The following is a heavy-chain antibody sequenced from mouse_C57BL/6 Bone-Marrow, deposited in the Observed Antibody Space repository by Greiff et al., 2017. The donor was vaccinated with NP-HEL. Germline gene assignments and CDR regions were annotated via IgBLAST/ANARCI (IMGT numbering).Heavy chain of an antibody. Sequence: EVNVVESGGGLVQSGRSLRLSCATSGFTFSDFYMEWVRQAPGKGLEWIAASRNKANDYTTEYSASVKGRFIVSRDTSQSILYLQMNALRAEDTAIYYCARDNWDWYVEVWGTGTTVTVSS. CDR3: ARDNWDWYVEV. CDR2: SRNKANDYTT. J-gene: IGHJ1*03. D-gene: IGHD4-1*01. V-gene: IGHV7-1*01. CDR1: GFTFSDFY.